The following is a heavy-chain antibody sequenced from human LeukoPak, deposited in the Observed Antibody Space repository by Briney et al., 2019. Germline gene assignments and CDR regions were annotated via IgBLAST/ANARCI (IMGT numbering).Heavy chain of an antibody. CDR2: IKQDGSEK. CDR1: GFTSGDYA. Sequence: GGSLRLSCTASGFTSGDYAMSWVRQAPGKGLEWVANIKQDGSEKYYVDSVKGRFTISRDNAKNSLYLQMNSLRAEDTAVYYCARVGPSGHHFDYWGQGTLVTVSS. D-gene: IGHD1-26*01. CDR3: ARVGPSGHHFDY. V-gene: IGHV3-7*01. J-gene: IGHJ4*02.